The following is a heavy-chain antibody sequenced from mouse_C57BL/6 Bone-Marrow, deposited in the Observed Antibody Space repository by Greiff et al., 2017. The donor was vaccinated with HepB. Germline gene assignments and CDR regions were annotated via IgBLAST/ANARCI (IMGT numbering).Heavy chain of an antibody. CDR2: ISSGSSTI. D-gene: IGHD1-1*01. CDR3: ARKPVYYYGSRYWYFDV. CDR1: GFTFSDYG. V-gene: IGHV5-17*01. J-gene: IGHJ1*03. Sequence: EVKLMESGGGLVKPGGSLKLSCAASGFTFSDYGMHWVRQAPEKGLEWVAYISSGSSTIYYADTVKGRFTISGDNAKNTLFLQMTSLRSEDTAMYYCARKPVYYYGSRYWYFDVWGTGTTVTVSS.